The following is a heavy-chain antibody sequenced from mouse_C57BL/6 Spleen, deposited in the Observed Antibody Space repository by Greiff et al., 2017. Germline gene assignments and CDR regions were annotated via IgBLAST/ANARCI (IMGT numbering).Heavy chain of an antibody. CDR3: AGDDYAYYFDY. V-gene: IGHV1-80*01. D-gene: IGHD2-4*01. CDR2: ICPGDGDT. CDR1: GYAFSSYW. J-gene: IGHJ2*01. Sequence: QVHVKQSGAELVKPGASVKISCKASGYAFSSYWINWVKQRPGKGLEWIGQICPGDGDTNYNGKFKGKATLTADKSSSTAYMQRRSLTSEDAAVYFCAGDDYAYYFDYWGQGTTLTVSS.